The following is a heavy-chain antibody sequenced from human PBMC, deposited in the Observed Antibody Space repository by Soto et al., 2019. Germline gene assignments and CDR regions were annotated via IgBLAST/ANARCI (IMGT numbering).Heavy chain of an antibody. D-gene: IGHD3-16*01. CDR1: GGSISSGDYY. CDR3: AREKLGAPLFDY. CDR2: IYYSGST. Sequence: PSETLSLTCTVSGGSISSGDYYWSWIRQPPGKGLEWIGYIYYSGSTYYNPSLKSQVTISVDTSKNQFSLKLSSMTAADTAVYYCAREKLGAPLFDYWGQGTLVTVSS. J-gene: IGHJ4*02. V-gene: IGHV4-30-4*01.